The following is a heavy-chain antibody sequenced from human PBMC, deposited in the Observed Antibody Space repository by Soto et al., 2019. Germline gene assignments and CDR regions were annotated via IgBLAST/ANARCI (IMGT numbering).Heavy chain of an antibody. CDR2: ISYDGNNK. J-gene: IGHJ3*02. V-gene: IGHV3-30*03. CDR3: VADYVATDTFDI. D-gene: IGHD3-10*02. CDR1: GFTFSSYG. Sequence: GGSLRLSCAASGFTFSSYGMHWVRQAPGKGLEWGAVISYDGNNKYYAESVKGRSTISRDTSKNTLYLQMNSLRPEDTAVYYCVADYVATDTFDIWGRGTMVTVSS.